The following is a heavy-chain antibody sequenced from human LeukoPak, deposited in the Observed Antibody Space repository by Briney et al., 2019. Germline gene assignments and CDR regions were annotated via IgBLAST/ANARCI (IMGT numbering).Heavy chain of an antibody. CDR3: ATATSGNPLFDY. D-gene: IGHD3-3*01. J-gene: IGHJ4*02. Sequence: SVKVSCKASGGTLSSYAISWVRQAPGQGLEWMGGIIPIFGTANYAQKFQGRVTVTADKSTSTAYMELSSLRSEDTAVYYCATATSGNPLFDYWGQGTLVTVSS. CDR1: GGTLSSYA. CDR2: IIPIFGTA. V-gene: IGHV1-69*06.